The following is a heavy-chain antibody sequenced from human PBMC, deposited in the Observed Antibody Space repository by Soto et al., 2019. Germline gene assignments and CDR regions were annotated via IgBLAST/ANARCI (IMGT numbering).Heavy chain of an antibody. CDR1: VFTFSIYA. CDR3: AKDGIEAQRHFDY. D-gene: IGHD6-13*01. J-gene: IGHJ4*02. V-gene: IGHV3-23*01. CDR2: ISGSGGST. Sequence: SLRLSXAASVFTFSIYAVSLVRDAPGKGLEWVSAISGSGGSTYYGYSVKGRFTISRDNSKNTLYLQMNSLRAEDTAVYYCAKDGIEAQRHFDYWGQGTLVTVSS.